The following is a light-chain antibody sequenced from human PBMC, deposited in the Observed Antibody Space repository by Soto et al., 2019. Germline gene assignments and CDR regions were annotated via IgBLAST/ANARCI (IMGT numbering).Light chain of an antibody. J-gene: IGLJ1*01. Sequence: QSALTQPASVSGSPGQSITISFSGTNSDVGGYDYVSWYQLHLGKAPKLMVIEVSNRPSGDSYRFSGSKSGNTSSLTISRLQAEDEAYYFYSSYSISTAYLFGTGTKV. CDR2: EVS. V-gene: IGLV2-14*01. CDR1: NSDVGGYDY. CDR3: SSYSISTAYL.